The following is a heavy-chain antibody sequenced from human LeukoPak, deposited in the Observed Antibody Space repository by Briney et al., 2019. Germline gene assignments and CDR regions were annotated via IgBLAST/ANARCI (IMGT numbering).Heavy chain of an antibody. D-gene: IGHD3-22*01. CDR3: AKSSPYYYDSSALDGY. Sequence: GGSLRLSCAASRFTFSSYGMHWVRQAPGKGLEWVAFIRYDGRNKYYADSVKGRFTISRDNSKNTLYLQMNSLRAEDTAVYYCAKSSPYYYDSSALDGYWGQGTLVTVSS. J-gene: IGHJ4*02. V-gene: IGHV3-30*02. CDR1: RFTFSSYG. CDR2: IRYDGRNK.